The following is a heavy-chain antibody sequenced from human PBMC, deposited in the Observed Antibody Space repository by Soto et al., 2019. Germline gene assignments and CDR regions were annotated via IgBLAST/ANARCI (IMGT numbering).Heavy chain of an antibody. V-gene: IGHV4-30-4*08. D-gene: IGHD3-16*01. J-gene: IGHJ4*02. CDR1: GGSITSGDYC. CDR3: ARLTSRHLVDY. CDR2: IYYSVST. Sequence: LSLTCTLSGGSITSGDYCWSWIRHHPVTGLERDSYIYYSVSTYYNTYLKSRVTVSVDTSKNKFSLTGRYVTAADTAVYYCARLTSRHLVDYWGQGTLVTV.